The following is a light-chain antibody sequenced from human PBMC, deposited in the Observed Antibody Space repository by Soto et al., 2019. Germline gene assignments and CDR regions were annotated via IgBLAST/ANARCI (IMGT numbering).Light chain of an antibody. CDR3: QQLNSYPPFT. V-gene: IGKV1-39*01. J-gene: IGKJ3*01. Sequence: DIQMTQSPSSLSASVGDRVTITCRASQSISSYLNWYQQKPGKASKLLIYAASSLQSGVPSRFSGSGSGTDFTLTISSLQPEDFATYYCQQLNSYPPFTFGPGTKVDIK. CDR1: QSISSY. CDR2: AAS.